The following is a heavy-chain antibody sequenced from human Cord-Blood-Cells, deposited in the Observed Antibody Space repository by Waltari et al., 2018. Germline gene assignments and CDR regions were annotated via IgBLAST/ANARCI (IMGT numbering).Heavy chain of an antibody. D-gene: IGHD7-27*01. V-gene: IGHV3-30*18. Sequence: QVQLVESGGGVVQPGRSLRLSCAASGFTFSSYGMYWVRQAPGKGLEWVAVISYDGSNKYYADSVKGRFTISRDNSKNTLYLQMNSLRAEDTAVYYCAKDPWGAHDAFDIWGQGTMVTVSS. CDR3: AKDPWGAHDAFDI. J-gene: IGHJ3*02. CDR1: GFTFSSYG. CDR2: ISYDGSNK.